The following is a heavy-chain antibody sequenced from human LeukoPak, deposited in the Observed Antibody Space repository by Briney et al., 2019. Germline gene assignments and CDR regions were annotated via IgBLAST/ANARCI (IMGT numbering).Heavy chain of an antibody. V-gene: IGHV1-2*02. CDR2: INPNSGGT. CDR1: GYTFTGYY. Sequence: ASVKVSCKASGYTFTGYYMHWVRQAPGQGLEWMAWINPNSGGTNYAQKFQGRVTVTRDTSISTVYMEVSSLRSDDTAVYYCARQSGIAVAGSPDYWGQGTLVTVSS. J-gene: IGHJ4*02. CDR3: ARQSGIAVAGSPDY. D-gene: IGHD6-19*01.